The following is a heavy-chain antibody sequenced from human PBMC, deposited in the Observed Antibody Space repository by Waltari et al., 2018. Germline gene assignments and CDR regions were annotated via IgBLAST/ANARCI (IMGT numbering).Heavy chain of an antibody. CDR3: TRDSPSWI. Sequence: EGQLVESGGGLVQPGGSLKLSCAASGFAFSSFWMHWVRQGPGQGLVWVSRINSDGSDTSYADSVRGRFTVSRDNAKNMVYLQMKSLRAEDTAIYYCTRDSPSWIWGQGTMVSVSS. J-gene: IGHJ3*02. CDR1: GFAFSSFW. V-gene: IGHV3-74*01. CDR2: INSDGSDT.